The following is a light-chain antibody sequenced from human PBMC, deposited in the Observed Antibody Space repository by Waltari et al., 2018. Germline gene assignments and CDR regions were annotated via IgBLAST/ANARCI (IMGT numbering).Light chain of an antibody. V-gene: IGKV1-33*01. CDR3: QYYDNLPMFT. J-gene: IGKJ2*01. CDR2: RTT. CDR1: QDIGGY. Sequence: DIQLTQSPSSLAASVGGRVTLTCRASQDIGGYLNWYQLQPGRAPKLLIYRTTILTTGVPSRFSGGASRTDYTLTITNLQPDDIATYYCQYYDNLPMFTFGPGTKVEIK.